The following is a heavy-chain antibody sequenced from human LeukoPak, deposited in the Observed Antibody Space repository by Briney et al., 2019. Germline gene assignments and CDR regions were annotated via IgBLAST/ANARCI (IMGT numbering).Heavy chain of an antibody. CDR2: INTSGGGT. V-gene: IGHV3-23*01. CDR3: AKGGWLDDY. D-gene: IGHD6-19*01. J-gene: IGHJ4*02. CDR1: GFTFNKYD. Sequence: PGGSLRLSCVASGFTFNKYDMSWVRQAPGKGLEWVSVINTSGGGTNYADSVKGRFTISGDNSKNTLYLQMNSLRVEDTAVYYCAKGGWLDDYWGQGSLVTVSS.